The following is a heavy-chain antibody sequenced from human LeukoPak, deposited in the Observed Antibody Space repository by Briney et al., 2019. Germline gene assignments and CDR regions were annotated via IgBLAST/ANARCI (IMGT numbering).Heavy chain of an antibody. CDR3: ARHNPPPTGFCSGTSCFMSGSQYFYMDV. V-gene: IGHV4-4*09. CDR2: IYSTGTT. D-gene: IGHD2-2*01. CDR1: GDSISGYL. Sequence: PSETLSLTCTVHGDSISGYLWSWVRQPPGKGPERVGYIYSTGTTNYSPSLSSRVFISLDTSKNQLSLNLKFVTATDTAVYHCARHNPPPTGFCSGTSCFMSGSQYFYMDVWGKGTAVTVS. J-gene: IGHJ6*03.